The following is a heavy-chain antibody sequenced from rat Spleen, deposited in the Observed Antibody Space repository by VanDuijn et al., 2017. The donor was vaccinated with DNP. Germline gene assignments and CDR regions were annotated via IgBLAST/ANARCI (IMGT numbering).Heavy chain of an antibody. Sequence: EVQLQESGSGLVKPSQSLALTCSVTGYSITSNYWGWIRKFPGNKMEWIGHISYSGITTYNPSLKSRISIIRDTSKNHFFLQFSSVTTEDTATYYCARWTRYFDYWGQGVMVTVSS. CDR1: GYSITSNY. CDR2: ISYSGIT. V-gene: IGHV3-1*01. D-gene: IGHD1-7*01. CDR3: ARWTRYFDY. J-gene: IGHJ2*01.